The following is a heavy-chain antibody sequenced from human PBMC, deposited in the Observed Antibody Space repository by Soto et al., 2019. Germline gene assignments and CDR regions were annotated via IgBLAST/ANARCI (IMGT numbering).Heavy chain of an antibody. CDR3: ARTSSSTLDDGFDV. D-gene: IGHD2-2*01. CDR2: VFPSDSDT. V-gene: IGHV5-51*01. J-gene: IGHJ3*01. CDR1: GYSFTQYW. Sequence: GESLKISCKGSGYSFTQYWIAWVRQMPGKGLECMGIVFPSDSDTRYSPSFQGQVSILADKSITTAFLQWSSLKASDTAMYCCARTSSSTLDDGFDVWGQGTMVTLSS.